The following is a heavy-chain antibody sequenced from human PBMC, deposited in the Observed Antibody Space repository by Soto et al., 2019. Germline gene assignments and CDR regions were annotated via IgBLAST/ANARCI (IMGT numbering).Heavy chain of an antibody. V-gene: IGHV1-2*02. Sequence: ASVKVSCKASGYTFTGYYMHWVRQAPGQGLEWMGWINPNSGGTNYAQKFQGRVTMTRDTSISTAYMELSRLRSDDTAVYYCARRVPAAIRVDWFDPWGQGTLVTVSS. J-gene: IGHJ5*02. CDR2: INPNSGGT. D-gene: IGHD2-2*02. CDR1: GYTFTGYY. CDR3: ARRVPAAIRVDWFDP.